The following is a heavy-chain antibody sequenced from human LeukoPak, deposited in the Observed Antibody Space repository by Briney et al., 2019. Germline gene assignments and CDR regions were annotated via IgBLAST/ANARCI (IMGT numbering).Heavy chain of an antibody. CDR1: GFTFSSYA. CDR2: ISYDGSNK. V-gene: IGHV3-30*04. Sequence: GGSLRLSCAASGFTFSSYAMHWVRQAPGKGLEWVAVISYDGSNKYYADSVKGRFTISRDNSKNTLYLQMNSLRAEDTAVYYCARARRIHRVWAFDIWGQGTMVTVSS. CDR3: ARARRIHRVWAFDI. J-gene: IGHJ3*02. D-gene: IGHD2-21*01.